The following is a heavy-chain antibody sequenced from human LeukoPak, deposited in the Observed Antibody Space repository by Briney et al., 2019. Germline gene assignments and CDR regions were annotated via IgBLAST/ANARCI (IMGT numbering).Heavy chain of an antibody. D-gene: IGHD6-13*01. Sequence: GGSLRLSCAASGFTFSSYAMSWVRQAPGKGLEWVSSISSSSSYIYYADSVKGRFTISRDNAKNSLCLQMNSLRAEDTAVYYCARGRGIAAAVGYWGQGTLVTVSS. J-gene: IGHJ4*02. CDR1: GFTFSSYA. V-gene: IGHV3-21*01. CDR3: ARGRGIAAAVGY. CDR2: ISSSSSYI.